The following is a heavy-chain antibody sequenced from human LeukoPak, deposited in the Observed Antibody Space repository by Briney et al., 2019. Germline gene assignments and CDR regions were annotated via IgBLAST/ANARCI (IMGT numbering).Heavy chain of an antibody. Sequence: ASVKVSCKASGYTFTDYYMHWVRQAPGQGLEWMGWINPNSGGTKYAQKFQGRVIMTRDTSISTAYMELSRLRSDDTAVYYCARSLRDGYLDLWGRGTLVTVSS. CDR3: ARSLRDGYLDL. CDR1: GYTFTDYY. J-gene: IGHJ2*01. CDR2: INPNSGGT. V-gene: IGHV1-2*02. D-gene: IGHD5-24*01.